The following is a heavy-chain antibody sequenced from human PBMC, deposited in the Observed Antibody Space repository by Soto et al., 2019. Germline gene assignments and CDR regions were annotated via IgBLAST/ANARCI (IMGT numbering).Heavy chain of an antibody. CDR1: GFTFSTYA. CDR2: VSGSGGSA. Sequence: PGGSLRLSCAASGFTFSTYAMSWVRQAPGKGLEWVSAVSGSGGSAFYADSVKGRFTISRDNSNNTLYPQMTSLRAEDTALYYCAKDHWGSYSGQGTLVTVSS. CDR3: AKDHWGSY. V-gene: IGHV3-23*01. D-gene: IGHD3-16*01. J-gene: IGHJ4*02.